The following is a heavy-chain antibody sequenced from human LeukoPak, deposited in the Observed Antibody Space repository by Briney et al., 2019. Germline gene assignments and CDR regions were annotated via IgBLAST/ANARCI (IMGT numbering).Heavy chain of an antibody. V-gene: IGHV3-23*01. Sequence: GGTQRLSCAASGFTFSNYSMNWVRQAPGKGLEWVSGITGSGSSKYYADSVKGRFTISRDNSKNTLYLQMNSLRAEDTAVYYCANDLGWIQLNLGRGQGTLVTVSS. CDR2: ITGSGSSK. CDR1: GFTFSNYS. CDR3: ANDLGWIQLNLG. J-gene: IGHJ4*02. D-gene: IGHD5-18*01.